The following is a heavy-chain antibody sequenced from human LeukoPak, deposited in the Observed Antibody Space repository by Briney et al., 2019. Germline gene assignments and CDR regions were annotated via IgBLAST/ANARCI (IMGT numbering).Heavy chain of an antibody. J-gene: IGHJ4*02. V-gene: IGHV1-69*13. D-gene: IGHD3-10*01. CDR3: ARDIPMVRLFDY. CDR2: IIPIFGTA. Sequence: SVKVSCKASGGTXSSYAISWVRQAPGQGLEWMGGIIPIFGTANYAQKFQGRVTITADESTSTAYMELSSLRSEDTAVYYCARDIPMVRLFDYWGQGTLVTVSS. CDR1: GGTXSSYA.